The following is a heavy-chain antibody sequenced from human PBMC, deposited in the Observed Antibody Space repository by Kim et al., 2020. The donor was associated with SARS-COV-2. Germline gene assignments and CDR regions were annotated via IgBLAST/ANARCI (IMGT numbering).Heavy chain of an antibody. Sequence: GGSLRLSCAASGFTFSSYAMSWVRQAPGKGLEWVSAISGSGGSTYYADSVKGRFTISRDNSKNTLYLQMNSLRAEDTAVYYCAKDKVRSPYSGYDYFDYWGQGTLVTVSS. CDR3: AKDKVRSPYSGYDYFDY. V-gene: IGHV3-23*01. J-gene: IGHJ4*02. CDR1: GFTFSSYA. D-gene: IGHD5-12*01. CDR2: ISGSGGST.